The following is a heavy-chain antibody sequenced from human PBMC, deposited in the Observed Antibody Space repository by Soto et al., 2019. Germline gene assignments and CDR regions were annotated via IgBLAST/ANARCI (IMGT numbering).Heavy chain of an antibody. D-gene: IGHD3-22*01. CDR1: GFTFSDYY. J-gene: IGHJ4*02. CDR2: ISSSGNII. CDR3: ARDLGYYASDGYFDY. Sequence: QVQLVESGGNLVKPGGSLRLSCAGSGFTFSDYYMSWIRQAPEKGLEWVSYISSSGNIIYYADSVKGRFTISRDNAKNSLYLQMNSLRAEDTAVYYCARDLGYYASDGYFDYWGQGTLVTVSS. V-gene: IGHV3-11*01.